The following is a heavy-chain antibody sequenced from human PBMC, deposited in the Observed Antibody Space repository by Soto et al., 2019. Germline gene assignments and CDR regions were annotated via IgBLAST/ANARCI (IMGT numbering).Heavy chain of an antibody. CDR1: GFTFSSYA. J-gene: IGHJ4*02. D-gene: IGHD1-26*01. CDR2: ISYDGSNK. V-gene: IGHV3-30-3*01. Sequence: GGSLRLSCAASGFTFSSYAMHWVRQAPGKGLEWVAVISYDGSNKYYADSVKGRFTISRDNSKNTLYLQMNSLRAEDTAVYYCARGRWDGIDYWGQGTLVTVSS. CDR3: ARGRWDGIDY.